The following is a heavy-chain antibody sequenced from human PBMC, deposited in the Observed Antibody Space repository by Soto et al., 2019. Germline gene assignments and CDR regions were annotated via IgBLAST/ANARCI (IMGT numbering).Heavy chain of an antibody. CDR1: GGSFSGYY. D-gene: IGHD6-6*01. Sequence: SETLSLTCAVYGGSFSGYYWSWIRQPPGKVLEWIGEINHSGSTNYNPSLKSRVTISVDTSKNQFSLKLSSVTAADTAVYYCARGRAARPKNYYYYYMDVWGKGTTVT. CDR2: INHSGST. J-gene: IGHJ6*03. CDR3: ARGRAARPKNYYYYYMDV. V-gene: IGHV4-34*01.